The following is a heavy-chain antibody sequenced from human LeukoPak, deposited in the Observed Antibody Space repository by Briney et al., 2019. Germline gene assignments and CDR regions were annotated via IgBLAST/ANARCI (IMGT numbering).Heavy chain of an antibody. J-gene: IGHJ6*02. CDR3: ARARFEVYTVRSFYYGMDV. D-gene: IGHD4-17*01. V-gene: IGHV4-34*01. Sequence: PSETLSLTCAVYGGSFSGYYWSWIRQPPRKGLEWIGEMNDSGSTSYTPSPKNRVTISLDTSTNQFSLKLFSMTAADTAVYYCARARFEVYTVRSFYYGMDVWGQGTTVTVSS. CDR2: MNDSGST. CDR1: GGSFSGYY.